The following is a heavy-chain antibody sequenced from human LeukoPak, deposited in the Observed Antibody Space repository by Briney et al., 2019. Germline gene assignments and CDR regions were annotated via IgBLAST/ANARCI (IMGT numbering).Heavy chain of an antibody. CDR1: GGSIFSSPDY. CDR3: ARNHSITHRTEKKNYFDP. D-gene: IGHD1-7*01. Sequence: PSETLSLTCTVSGGSIFSSPDYWGWIRQPPGKGLEWVASIYYSGSTHYNPSLKSRVAISVDTSKNQFSLRLTSVTAADTAVYYCARNHSITHRTEKKNYFDPWGQGTLVTVSS. V-gene: IGHV4-39*01. CDR2: IYYSGST. J-gene: IGHJ5*02.